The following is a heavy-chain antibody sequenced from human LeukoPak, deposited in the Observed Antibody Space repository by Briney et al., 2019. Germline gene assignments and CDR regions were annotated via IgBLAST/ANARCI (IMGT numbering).Heavy chain of an antibody. Sequence: ASVKVSCKASGYTFTSYGISWVRQAPGQGLEWMGGIIPIFGTANYAQKFQGRVTITADESTSTAYMELSSLRSEDTAVYYCARGGYCSGGSCYHPFGPWGQGTLVTVSS. D-gene: IGHD2-15*01. CDR3: ARGGYCSGGSCYHPFGP. CDR1: GYTFTSYG. V-gene: IGHV1-69*13. J-gene: IGHJ5*02. CDR2: IIPIFGTA.